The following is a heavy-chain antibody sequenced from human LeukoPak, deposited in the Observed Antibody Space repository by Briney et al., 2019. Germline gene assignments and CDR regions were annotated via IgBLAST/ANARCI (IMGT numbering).Heavy chain of an antibody. Sequence: GGSLRLSCAASGFTFSSYAMSWVRQAPGQGLERVSAISGSGGSTYYADSVKGRFTISRDNSKNTLYLQMNSLRAEDTAVYYCAKKEDTAMVHYYFDYWGQGTLVTVSS. J-gene: IGHJ4*02. CDR3: AKKEDTAMVHYYFDY. D-gene: IGHD5-18*01. CDR1: GFTFSSYA. V-gene: IGHV3-23*01. CDR2: ISGSGGST.